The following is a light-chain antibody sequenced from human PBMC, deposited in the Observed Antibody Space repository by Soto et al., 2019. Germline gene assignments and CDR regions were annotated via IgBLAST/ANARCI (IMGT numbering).Light chain of an antibody. Sequence: DIQMTQSPSTLSASVGDRVTITCRASQSLSSWLAWYQQKPGKAPKSLIYKASSLESGVPSRFSGSGSGTEFTLTISILQPDDFATYYCQQYLSYPITCGQGTRLEIK. CDR3: QQYLSYPIT. CDR2: KAS. J-gene: IGKJ5*01. CDR1: QSLSSW. V-gene: IGKV1-5*03.